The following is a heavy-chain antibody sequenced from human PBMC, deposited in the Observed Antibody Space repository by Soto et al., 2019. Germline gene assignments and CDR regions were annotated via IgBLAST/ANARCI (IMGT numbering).Heavy chain of an antibody. V-gene: IGHV1-8*01. Sequence: QVQLVQSGAEVKKPGASVKVSCKASGYTFTSYDINWVRQATGQGLEWMGWMNPNSGNTGYAQKFQGRVTITRNTAISRAYMELSSLRSEDTAVYYCATNGYSSLPFDYWGQGTLVTVSS. CDR2: MNPNSGNT. CDR1: GYTFTSYD. D-gene: IGHD6-13*01. J-gene: IGHJ4*02. CDR3: ATNGYSSLPFDY.